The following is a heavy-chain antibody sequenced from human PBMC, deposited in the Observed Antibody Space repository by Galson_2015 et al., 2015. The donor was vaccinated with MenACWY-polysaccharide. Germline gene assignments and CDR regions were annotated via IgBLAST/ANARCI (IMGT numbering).Heavy chain of an antibody. CDR2: IRPDGGQQ. D-gene: IGHD1-26*01. CDR1: GFTFGNYW. J-gene: IGHJ6*03. V-gene: IGHV3-7*01. Sequence: SLRLSCAASGFTFGNYWMAWVRQAPGKRLEWVANIRPDGGQQYYVDSVKGRFTISRDNAKNSLYLQMNSLRVEDTAVYYCASRRSDDYSYYYMDVWGKGTTVTVSS. CDR3: ASRRSDDYSYYYMDV.